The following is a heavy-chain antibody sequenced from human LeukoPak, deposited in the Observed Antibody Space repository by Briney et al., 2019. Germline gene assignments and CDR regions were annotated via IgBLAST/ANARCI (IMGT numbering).Heavy chain of an antibody. CDR2: ISSSSSTI. CDR1: GFTFSNAW. V-gene: IGHV3-48*01. J-gene: IGHJ4*02. Sequence: GGSLRLSCAASGFTFSNAWMSWVRQAPGKGLEWVSYISSSSSTIYYADSVKGRFTISRDNAKNSLYLQMNSLRAEDTAVYYCARVRGDYWGQGTLVTVSS. CDR3: ARVRGDY.